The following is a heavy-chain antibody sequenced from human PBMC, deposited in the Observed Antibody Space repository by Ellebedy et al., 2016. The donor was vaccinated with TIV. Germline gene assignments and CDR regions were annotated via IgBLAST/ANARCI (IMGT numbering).Heavy chain of an antibody. CDR2: ISAYNGNT. D-gene: IGHD2-15*01. Sequence: ASVKVSCKASGYTFTSYGISWVRQAPGQGLEWMGWISAYNGNTNYAQKLQGRVTMTTDTSTSTAYMELRSLRSDDTAVYYCARDSCSGGSCYDYFDYWGQGTLVTVSS. CDR1: GYTFTSYG. J-gene: IGHJ4*02. V-gene: IGHV1-18*04. CDR3: ARDSCSGGSCYDYFDY.